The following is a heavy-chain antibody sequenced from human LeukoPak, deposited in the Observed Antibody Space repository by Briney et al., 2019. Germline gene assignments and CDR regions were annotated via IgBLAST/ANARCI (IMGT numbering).Heavy chain of an antibody. J-gene: IGHJ5*02. Sequence: SVKVSCKASGGTFSSYAISWVRQAPGQGLEWMGGIIPIFGTANYAQKFQGRVTITTDESTSTAYMEPSSLRSEDTAVYYCASVKSGDNWFDPWGQGTLVTVSS. V-gene: IGHV1-69*05. CDR2: IIPIFGTA. CDR3: ASVKSGDNWFDP. D-gene: IGHD1-14*01. CDR1: GGTFSSYA.